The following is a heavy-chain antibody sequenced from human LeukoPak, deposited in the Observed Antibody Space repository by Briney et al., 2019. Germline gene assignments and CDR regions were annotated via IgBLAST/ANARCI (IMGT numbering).Heavy chain of an antibody. CDR1: GFTFSSYG. J-gene: IGHJ4*02. CDR3: AIGSYYYGSGSYV. CDR2: ISYDGSNK. Sequence: GGSLRLSCAASGFTFSSYGMHWVRQAPGKGLEWVAVISYDGSNKYYADSVKGRFTISRDNSKNTLYLQMNSLRAEDTAVYYCAIGSYYYGSGSYVWGQGTLVTVSS. V-gene: IGHV3-30*03. D-gene: IGHD3-10*01.